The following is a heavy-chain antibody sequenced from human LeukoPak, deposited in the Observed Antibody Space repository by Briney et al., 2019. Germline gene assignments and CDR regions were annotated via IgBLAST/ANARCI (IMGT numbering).Heavy chain of an antibody. Sequence: GGPLSLPCSPSGFPFSSFPMSGARQPPGRGREWVLAISGSGGSTYYADSVKGRFTITRDNSKNTLYLQMNSLRAEDTAVYYCAKMLEDIVVVVAADFDYWGQGTLVTVSS. J-gene: IGHJ4*02. D-gene: IGHD2-15*01. CDR3: AKMLEDIVVVVAADFDY. CDR2: ISGSGGST. V-gene: IGHV3-23*01. CDR1: GFPFSSFP.